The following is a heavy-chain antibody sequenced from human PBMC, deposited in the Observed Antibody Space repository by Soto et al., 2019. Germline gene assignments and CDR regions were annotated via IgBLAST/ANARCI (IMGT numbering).Heavy chain of an antibody. CDR2: IYYSGST. J-gene: IGHJ5*02. D-gene: IGHD2-15*01. CDR3: ARDVVAVGFDP. V-gene: IGHV4-59*01. Sequence: PSETLSLTRTVSGGSISSYYWSWIRQPPGKGLEWIGYIYYSGSTNYNPYLKSRVTISVDTSKNQFSLKLSSVTAVDTAVYYCARDVVAVGFDPWGHGTLVTVSS. CDR1: GGSISSYY.